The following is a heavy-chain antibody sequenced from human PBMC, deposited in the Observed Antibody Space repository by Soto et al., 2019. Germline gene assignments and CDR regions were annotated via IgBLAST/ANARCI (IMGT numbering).Heavy chain of an antibody. Sequence: SETLSLTCAVYGGSFSGYYWSWIRQPPGKGLEWIGEINHSGSTNYNPSLKSRVTISVDTSKNQFSLKLSSVTAADTAVYYCARGVGYCSGGSCFPVTAFDIWGQGTMVTVS. V-gene: IGHV4-34*01. D-gene: IGHD2-15*01. CDR3: ARGVGYCSGGSCFPVTAFDI. CDR2: INHSGST. J-gene: IGHJ3*02. CDR1: GGSFSGYY.